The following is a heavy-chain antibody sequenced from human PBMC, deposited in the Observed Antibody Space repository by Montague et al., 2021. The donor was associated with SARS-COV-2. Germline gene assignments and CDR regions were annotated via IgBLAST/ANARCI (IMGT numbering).Heavy chain of an antibody. D-gene: IGHD2-2*01. Sequence: SETLSLTCTVSGVVELRRRSEEHTSELQSHHELVCRLLLEKNTNYNPSLKSRVTISVDTSKNQFSLKLSSVTAADTAVYYCTREGYQVLWSDYYYYGMDVWGQGTKVTVSS. CDR1: GVVELRRRS. CDR2: LLEKNT. J-gene: IGHJ6*01. CDR3: TREGYQVLWSDYYYYGMDV. V-gene: IGHV4-59*12.